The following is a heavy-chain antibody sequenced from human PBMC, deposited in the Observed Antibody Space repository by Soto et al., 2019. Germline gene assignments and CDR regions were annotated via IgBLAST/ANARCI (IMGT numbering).Heavy chain of an antibody. D-gene: IGHD3-10*01. CDR3: ARHVNGLLSYFDY. V-gene: IGHV4-59*01. J-gene: IGHJ4*02. CDR1: GGSISNYY. CDR2: ISYTGST. Sequence: SETLSLTCTVSGGSISNYYWSWIRQPPGKGLEWIGYISYTGSTNYNPSLRSRVTISVDTSRNQFSLKLTSVTAADTAVYYCARHVNGLLSYFDYWGQGTLVTVS.